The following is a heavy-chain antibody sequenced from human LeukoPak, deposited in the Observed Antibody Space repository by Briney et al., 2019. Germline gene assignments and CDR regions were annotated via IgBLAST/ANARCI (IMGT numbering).Heavy chain of an antibody. CDR3: ARSYYDISDYYYYYYMDV. CDR1: GFTFSTFA. Sequence: GGSLRLSCAASGFTFSTFAMIWVRQPPGKGLEWVSSIFPSGGEIHYADSVKGRFTISRDNAKNSLYLQMNSLRAEDTAVYYCARSYYDISDYYYYYYMDVWGKGTTVTISS. CDR2: IFPSGGEI. V-gene: IGHV3-21*01. J-gene: IGHJ6*03. D-gene: IGHD3-9*01.